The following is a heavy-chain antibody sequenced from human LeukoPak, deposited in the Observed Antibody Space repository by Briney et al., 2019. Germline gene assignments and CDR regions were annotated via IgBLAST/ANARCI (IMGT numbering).Heavy chain of an antibody. J-gene: IGHJ4*02. CDR1: EFAFSTYN. CDR2: ISTGSSTT. Sequence: GGSLRLSCAASEFAFSTYNMNWVRQAPGKGLEWVSYISTGSSTTYYADSVKGRFTISRDNVESSLYLQMNSLRDEDTAVYYCARVAAGYSVNYFDYWGQGTLVTVSS. CDR3: ARVAAGYSVNYFDY. V-gene: IGHV3-48*02. D-gene: IGHD4-23*01.